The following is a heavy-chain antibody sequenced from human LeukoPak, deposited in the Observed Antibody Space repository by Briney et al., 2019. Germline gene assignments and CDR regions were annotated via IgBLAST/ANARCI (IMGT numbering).Heavy chain of an antibody. CDR1: GGTFSSYA. CDR3: ARQNYDSSGYYLFDY. J-gene: IGHJ4*02. Sequence: SVKVSCKASGGTFSSYAIRWVRQAPGQGLEWMGGIIPIFGTANYAQKFQGRVTITTDESTSTAYMELSSLRSEDTAVYYCARQNYDSSGYYLFDYWGQGTLVTVSS. D-gene: IGHD3-22*01. CDR2: IIPIFGTA. V-gene: IGHV1-69*05.